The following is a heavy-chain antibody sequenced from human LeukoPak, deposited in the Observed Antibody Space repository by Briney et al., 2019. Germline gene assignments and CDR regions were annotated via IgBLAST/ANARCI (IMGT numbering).Heavy chain of an antibody. Sequence: SVKVSCKASGGTFSNYGISWVRQAPGQGLEWMGGIIPVFGTTNYAQEFQGRLTITADESTSTAYMELRNVRSEDTAVYFCAREQGSPAVYWFDPWGQGTLVTVSS. CDR2: IIPVFGTT. D-gene: IGHD6-13*01. V-gene: IGHV1-69*13. J-gene: IGHJ5*02. CDR3: AREQGSPAVYWFDP. CDR1: GGTFSNYG.